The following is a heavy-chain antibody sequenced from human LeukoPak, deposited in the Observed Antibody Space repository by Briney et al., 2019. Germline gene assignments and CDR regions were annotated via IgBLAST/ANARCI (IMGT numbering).Heavy chain of an antibody. CDR1: GFTFSSYT. D-gene: IGHD3-10*01. Sequence: GGSLRLSCAASGFTFSSYTMNWVRQAPGKGLEWVSSISGGSTYIYYADSVKGRFTISRDNTKNSVYLQMNGLRAEDTAVYYCARDGIYYIAAGDLSYYYYMDVWGKGTTVTVSS. V-gene: IGHV3-21*04. J-gene: IGHJ6*03. CDR2: ISGGSTYI. CDR3: ARDGIYYIAAGDLSYYYYMDV.